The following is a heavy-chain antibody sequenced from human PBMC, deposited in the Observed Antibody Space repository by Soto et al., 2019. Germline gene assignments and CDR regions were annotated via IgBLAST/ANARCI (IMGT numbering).Heavy chain of an antibody. V-gene: IGHV1-18*01. Sequence: ASVKVSCKASGYTFTSYGISWVRQAPGQGLEWMGWISAYNGNTNYAQKLQGRVTMTTDTSTSTAYMELRSLRSDDTAVYYCARDNGPPTVTTKVPYFDYWGQGTLVTVSS. CDR3: ARDNGPPTVTTKVPYFDY. D-gene: IGHD4-17*01. CDR2: ISAYNGNT. J-gene: IGHJ4*02. CDR1: GYTFTSYG.